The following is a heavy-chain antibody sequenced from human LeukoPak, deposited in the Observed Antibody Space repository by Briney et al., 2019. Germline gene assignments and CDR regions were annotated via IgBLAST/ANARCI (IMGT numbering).Heavy chain of an antibody. CDR1: GFTLNNYA. CDR3: AKAPTLNTFGQ. D-gene: IGHD3-16*01. V-gene: IGHV3-23*01. J-gene: IGHJ4*02. Sequence: GGSLRLSCEASGFTLNNYAMSWVRQAPGKGLQWVASITAYDSVTYYADTVKGRFFISRDNARDTLSLQMNSLTDDDTAIYYCAKAPTLNTFGQWGQGTLVTVSS. CDR2: ITAYDSVT.